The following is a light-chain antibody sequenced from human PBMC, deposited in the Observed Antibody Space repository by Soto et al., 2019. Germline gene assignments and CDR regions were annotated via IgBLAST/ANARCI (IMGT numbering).Light chain of an antibody. CDR1: KLGDKY. CDR2: QDS. Sequence: SYELTQQPSVSVSPGQTASITCSGDKLGDKYACWYQQKPGQSPVLVIYQDSKRPSGIPERFSGSNSGNTATLTISGTQARDEADYYWQAWDSSTAIFGTGTKVTVL. V-gene: IGLV3-1*01. J-gene: IGLJ1*01. CDR3: QAWDSSTAI.